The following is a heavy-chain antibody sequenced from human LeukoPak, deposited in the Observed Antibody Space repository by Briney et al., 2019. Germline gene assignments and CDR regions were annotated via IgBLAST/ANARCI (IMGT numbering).Heavy chain of an antibody. V-gene: IGHV3-21*01. CDR3: AREGGDYTSGSYNGF. CDR2: ITSSSTYI. D-gene: IGHD3-10*01. J-gene: IGHJ4*02. Sequence: GGSLRLSCAASGFTFSSYSMNWVRQAPGKGPEWVSSITSSSTYIYYADSVKGRFTISRDNAKNSLYLQMNSLRDEDTAVYYCAREGGDYTSGSYNGFWGQGTLVTVSS. CDR1: GFTFSSYS.